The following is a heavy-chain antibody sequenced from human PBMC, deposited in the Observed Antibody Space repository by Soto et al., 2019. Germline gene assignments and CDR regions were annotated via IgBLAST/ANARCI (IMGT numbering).Heavy chain of an antibody. CDR2: ISYDGINQ. D-gene: IGHD1-26*01. Sequence: GGSLRLSCAASGFSFRNYGMHWVRQAPGKGLEWVAAISYDGINQKQADSVKGRFIISRDNSKNTLYLQMNSLSADDTAVYYCAKDWRWETLNYGMNVWGQGTMVTVSS. J-gene: IGHJ6*02. V-gene: IGHV3-30*18. CDR3: AKDWRWETLNYGMNV. CDR1: GFSFRNYG.